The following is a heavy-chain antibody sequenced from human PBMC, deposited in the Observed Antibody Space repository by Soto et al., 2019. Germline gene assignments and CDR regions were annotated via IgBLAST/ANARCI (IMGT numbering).Heavy chain of an antibody. Sequence: QVQLVQSGAEVKRPGASVKVSCKASGYTFTTYYMHWVRQAPGQGLEWLGIINPNGGSPTYAQKYEGTVNMTMDTSTSTVYLELSSLRSEDTAVYYCARAGYCSGGTCFHGNCDYWGQGTLVTVSA. CDR3: ARAGYCSGGTCFHGNCDY. CDR2: INPNGGSP. CDR1: GYTFTTYY. J-gene: IGHJ4*02. D-gene: IGHD2-15*01. V-gene: IGHV1-46*01.